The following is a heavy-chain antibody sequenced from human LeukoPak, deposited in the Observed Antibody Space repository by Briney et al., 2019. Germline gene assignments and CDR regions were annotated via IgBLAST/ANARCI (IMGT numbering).Heavy chain of an antibody. D-gene: IGHD3-16*01. CDR2: IYYTGCT. V-gene: IGHV4-39*01. J-gene: IGHJ4*02. CDR1: GGSISGSGYY. CDR3: ASPLGGFDN. Sequence: SETLSLTCSVSGGSISGSGYYWAWIRQPPGKGLEWIGSIYYTGCTHYNSSLKSRLTMSVDTSKNQFSLKLSSVTAADTAVYYCASPLGGFDNWGQGTLVTVSS.